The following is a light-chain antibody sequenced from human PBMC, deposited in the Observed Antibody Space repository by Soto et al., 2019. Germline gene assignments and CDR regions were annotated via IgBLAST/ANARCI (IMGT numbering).Light chain of an antibody. CDR1: QDISNY. CDR2: DAS. Sequence: DIQMTQSPSSLSASVGDRVTITCQASQDISNYLNWYQQKPGKAPKLLIYDASNLETGVPSRFSGSGSGTDFTFTICSLQPEDIATYYCQQYDNLLLLTFGGGTKVEIK. CDR3: QQYDNLLLLT. J-gene: IGKJ4*01. V-gene: IGKV1-33*01.